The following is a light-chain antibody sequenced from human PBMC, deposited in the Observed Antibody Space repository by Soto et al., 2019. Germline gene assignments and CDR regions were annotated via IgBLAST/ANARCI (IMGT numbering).Light chain of an antibody. CDR2: DVS. V-gene: IGLV2-23*02. Sequence: QSALTQPASVSGSPGQSITISCTGTSSDVGGQNAVSWYQQHPGKAPKFMIYDVSKRPSAVSSRFSGSKSGNTASLTISGLQAVDEADYYCCSYAGSSTVVFGGGTKLTVL. CDR1: SSDVGGQNA. CDR3: CSYAGSSTVV. J-gene: IGLJ2*01.